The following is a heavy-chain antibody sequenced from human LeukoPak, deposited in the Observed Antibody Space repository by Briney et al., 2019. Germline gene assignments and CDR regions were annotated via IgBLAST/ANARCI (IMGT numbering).Heavy chain of an antibody. Sequence: GGSLRLSCAASGFTFSSYSMNWVRQAPGKGLEWVSSISSSSSYIYHADSVKGRFTISRDNAKNSLYLQMNSLRAEDTAVYYCARVAREWELLRDAFDIWGQGTMVTVSS. CDR2: ISSSSSYI. D-gene: IGHD1-26*01. J-gene: IGHJ3*02. V-gene: IGHV3-21*01. CDR1: GFTFSSYS. CDR3: ARVAREWELLRDAFDI.